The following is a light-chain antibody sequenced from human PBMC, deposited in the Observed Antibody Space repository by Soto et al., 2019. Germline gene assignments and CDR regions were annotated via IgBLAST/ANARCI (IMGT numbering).Light chain of an antibody. J-gene: IGLJ1*01. V-gene: IGLV2-8*01. CDR3: SSYAGSSNV. CDR2: EVS. Sequence: QPVLTQPPSASGSPGQSVTISCTGTSSDVGGYNYVSWYQQDPGKAPKLMIHEVSKRPSGVPDRFSGSKSGNTASLTVSGVQAEDEDDYYCSSYAGSSNVFGTGTKLTVL. CDR1: SSDVGGYNY.